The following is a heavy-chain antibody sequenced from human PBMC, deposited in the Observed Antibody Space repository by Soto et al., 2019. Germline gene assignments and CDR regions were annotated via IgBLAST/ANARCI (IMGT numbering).Heavy chain of an antibody. J-gene: IGHJ6*02. CDR1: GGSFSGYY. V-gene: IGHV4-34*01. CDR3: ARRAKLWFGELLRRDYGMDV. CDR2: INYSGNT. Sequence: PSETLSLTCAVYGGSFSGYYWSWIRQPPGKGLEWIGEINYSGNTNYNPSLKSRVTISVDTSKNQFSLKLSSVTAADTAVYYCARRAKLWFGELLRRDYGMDVWGQGTTVTVSS. D-gene: IGHD3-10*01.